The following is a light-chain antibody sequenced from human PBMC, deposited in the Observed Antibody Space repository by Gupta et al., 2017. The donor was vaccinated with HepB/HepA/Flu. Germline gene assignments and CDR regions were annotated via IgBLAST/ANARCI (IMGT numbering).Light chain of an antibody. CDR2: LGS. CDR3: MQALQCN. Sequence: DIVMTQSPLSLPVTPGEPASISCRSSQSLLHSNGYNYLDWYLQKPGQSPQLLIYLGSNRASGVPDRFSGSGSGTDFTLKISRVEAEDVGVYYGMQALQCNFGQGTKLEIK. CDR1: QSLLHSNGYNY. J-gene: IGKJ2*02. V-gene: IGKV2-28*01.